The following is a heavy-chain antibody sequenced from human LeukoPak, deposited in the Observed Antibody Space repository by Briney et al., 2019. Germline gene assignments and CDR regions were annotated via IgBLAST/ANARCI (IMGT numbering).Heavy chain of an antibody. J-gene: IGHJ4*02. D-gene: IGHD3-22*01. V-gene: IGHV4-34*01. CDR2: INHSGST. CDR1: GGSFSGYY. CDR3: ARVFYYDSSGYPDY. Sequence: SETLSLTCAVYGGSFSGYYWSWIRQPPGKGLEWIGEINHSGSTNYNPSLKSRVTISVDTSKSQFSLKLSSVTAADTAVYYCARVFYYDSSGYPDYWGQGTLVTVSS.